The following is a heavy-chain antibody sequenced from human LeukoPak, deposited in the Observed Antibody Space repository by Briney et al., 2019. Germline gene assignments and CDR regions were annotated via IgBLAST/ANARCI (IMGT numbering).Heavy chain of an antibody. CDR1: GYSFTNNW. CDR3: ARRWGYWEAFDY. J-gene: IGHJ4*02. D-gene: IGHD3-22*01. V-gene: IGHV5-51*01. CDR2: IYPGDSDT. Sequence: GESLKTSCKGSGYSFTNNWIAWVRQMPGKGLQWMGSIYPGDSDTRYSPSFQGQVTISTDKSINTAYLQWSSLKASDTAMYYCARRWGYWEAFDYWGQGTLVTVSS.